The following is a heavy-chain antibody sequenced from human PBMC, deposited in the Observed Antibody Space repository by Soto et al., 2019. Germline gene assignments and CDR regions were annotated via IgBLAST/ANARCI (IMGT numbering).Heavy chain of an antibody. CDR3: ARVKATYNWFFDL. Sequence: PSETLSLTCTVSSGSITTDYWTWIRQPPGAGLEWVGYMFRSGSPSYNPSLESRLTMSLDTSRNQFSLKLSSVTAADTAVYYCARVKATYNWFFDLWGHGTLVTVSS. D-gene: IGHD5-12*01. J-gene: IGHJ2*01. CDR2: MFRSGSP. V-gene: IGHV4-59*01. CDR1: SGSITTDY.